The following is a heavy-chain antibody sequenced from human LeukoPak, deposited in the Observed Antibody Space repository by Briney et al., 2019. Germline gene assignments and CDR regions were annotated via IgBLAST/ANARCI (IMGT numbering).Heavy chain of an antibody. CDR2: INPNSGGT. D-gene: IGHD3-22*01. J-gene: IGHJ4*02. V-gene: IGHV1-2*02. Sequence: ASVKVSCKASGYTFTGYYMHWVRQAPGQGLEWMGWINPNSGGTNYAQKFQGRVTMTRDRSISTAYMELSRLRSDDTAVYYCARGGGALYYYDSSGYLGNYWGQGTLVTVSS. CDR1: GYTFTGYY. CDR3: ARGGGALYYYDSSGYLGNY.